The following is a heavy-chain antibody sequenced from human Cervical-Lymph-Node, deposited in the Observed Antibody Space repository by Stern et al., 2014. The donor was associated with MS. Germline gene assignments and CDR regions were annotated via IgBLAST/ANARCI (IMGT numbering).Heavy chain of an antibody. Sequence: VQLLESGAEVKKPGASVKDSCKVSGYTLSEISMHWGRQAPGKGLEWMGGFDPEHGETRYAQKFQGRVTMAEDRSTDTAYMELSSLRSEDTAVYYCATHRGRVTYYYGMDVWGQGTTVTVSS. CDR1: GYTLSEIS. J-gene: IGHJ6*02. CDR2: FDPEHGET. CDR3: ATHRGRVTYYYGMDV. V-gene: IGHV1-24*01. D-gene: IGHD2-21*02.